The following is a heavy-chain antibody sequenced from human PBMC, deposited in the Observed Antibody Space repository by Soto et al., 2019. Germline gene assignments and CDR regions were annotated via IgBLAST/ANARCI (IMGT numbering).Heavy chain of an antibody. D-gene: IGHD3-3*01. V-gene: IGHV1-8*01. Sequence: ASVKVSCKASGYTFTSYDINWVRQATGQGLEWMGWMNPNSGNTGYAQKFQGRVTMTRNTSISTAYMELSSLRSEDTAVYYCARARQGGTIFGVVIIQEAYYYYGMDVWGQGTTVTAP. CDR3: ARARQGGTIFGVVIIQEAYYYYGMDV. CDR1: GYTFTSYD. CDR2: MNPNSGNT. J-gene: IGHJ6*02.